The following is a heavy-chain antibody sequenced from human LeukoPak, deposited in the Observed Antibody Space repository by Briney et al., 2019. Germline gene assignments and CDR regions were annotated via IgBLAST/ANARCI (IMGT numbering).Heavy chain of an antibody. J-gene: IGHJ6*02. D-gene: IGHD5/OR15-5a*01. CDR3: AKSSLSVPYYYYGMDV. Sequence: GGSLRLSCAASGFTFSNAWMSWVRQAPGKGLEWVSAISRSGGSTYYADSVKGRFTISRDNSKNTLYLQMNSLRAEDTAVYYCAKSSLSVPYYYYGMDVWGQGTTVTVSS. CDR2: ISRSGGST. V-gene: IGHV3-23*01. CDR1: GFTFSNAW.